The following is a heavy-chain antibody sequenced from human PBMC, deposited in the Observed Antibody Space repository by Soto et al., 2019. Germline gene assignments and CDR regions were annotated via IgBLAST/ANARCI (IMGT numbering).Heavy chain of an antibody. CDR3: VWGGGYDAFDH. D-gene: IGHD5-12*01. Sequence: PSATLSLTCTVFGASISYVGFSWILIRQSPGKGLEWIGYINHFESTYFHPSFKSRLSMSIDRSRNMFSLNLSSVTAADMAVYDGVWGGGYDAFDHRGQRVPVTIYS. CDR2: INHFEST. J-gene: IGHJ5*02. CDR1: GASISYVGFS. V-gene: IGHV4-30-2*06.